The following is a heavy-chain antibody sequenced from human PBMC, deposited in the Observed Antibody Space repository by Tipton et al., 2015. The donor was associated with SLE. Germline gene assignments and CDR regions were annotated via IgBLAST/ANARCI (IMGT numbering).Heavy chain of an antibody. CDR2: IYTSGST. D-gene: IGHD3-3*01. V-gene: IGHV4-4*08. CDR3: ASIASRFFDP. Sequence: TLSLTCTVSDDSISSYYWSWIRQPPGKGLEWIGYIYTSGSTNYNPSLKSRVTISVDTSKNQFSLKLSSVTAADTAVYYCASIASRFFDPWGQGTLVTVSS. CDR1: DDSISSYY. J-gene: IGHJ5*02.